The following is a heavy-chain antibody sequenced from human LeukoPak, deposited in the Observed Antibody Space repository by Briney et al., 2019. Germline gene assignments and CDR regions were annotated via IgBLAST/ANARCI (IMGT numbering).Heavy chain of an antibody. Sequence: GGSLRLSCAASGFTFRNYGIHWVRQAPGKGLEWVAVISYDGGNKYYADSVKGRFTISRDNSKNTLYLQMNSLRAEDTAVYYCARGSGWYVDYWGQGTLVTVSS. V-gene: IGHV3-30*03. D-gene: IGHD6-19*01. CDR3: ARGSGWYVDY. CDR2: ISYDGGNK. J-gene: IGHJ4*02. CDR1: GFTFRNYG.